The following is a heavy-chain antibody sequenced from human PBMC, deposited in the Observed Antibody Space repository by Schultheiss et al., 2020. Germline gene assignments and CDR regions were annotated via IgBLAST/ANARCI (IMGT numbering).Heavy chain of an antibody. CDR2: INSDGSST. V-gene: IGHV3-74*01. Sequence: GESLKISCAASGFTFSSYWMHWVRQAPGKGLVWVSRINSDGSSTSYADSVKGRFTISRDNAKNTLYLQMNSLRAEDTAVYYCASGGAYYDILTGYSGEDYYYYYGMDVWGQGTTVTVSS. CDR3: ASGGAYYDILTGYSGEDYYYYYGMDV. CDR1: GFTFSSYW. J-gene: IGHJ6*02. D-gene: IGHD3-9*01.